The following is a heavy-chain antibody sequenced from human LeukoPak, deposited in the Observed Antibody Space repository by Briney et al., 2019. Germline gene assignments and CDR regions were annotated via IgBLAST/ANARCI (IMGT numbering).Heavy chain of an antibody. V-gene: IGHV3-21*01. D-gene: IGHD2-8*01. J-gene: IGHJ4*02. CDR3: ARLNGRQRDFDY. Sequence: GGSLRLSCAASGFTFSTYSMNWVRQAPGKGLEWVSSISRSSSYIYYADSVKGRFTISRDNAKNSLYLQMNSLRAEDTAVYYCARLNGRQRDFDYWGQGTLVTVSS. CDR2: ISRSSSYI. CDR1: GFTFSTYS.